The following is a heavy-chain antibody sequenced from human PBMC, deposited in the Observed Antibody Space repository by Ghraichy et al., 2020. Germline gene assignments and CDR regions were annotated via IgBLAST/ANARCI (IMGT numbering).Heavy chain of an antibody. CDR1: GFSFSSYC. D-gene: IGHD3-3*01. J-gene: IGHJ6*02. Sequence: GGSLRLSCAASGFSFSSYCMYWVRQAPGKGLEWVAVISYDGSNKSYGDSGKGRFTISRDKSKNTLYLQMSSLRAEDTGVYYCAKDFWDGGLNYYYGFDVFRQGPTVTVAS. V-gene: IGHV3-30*18. CDR3: AKDFWDGGLNYYYGFDV. CDR2: ISYDGSNK.